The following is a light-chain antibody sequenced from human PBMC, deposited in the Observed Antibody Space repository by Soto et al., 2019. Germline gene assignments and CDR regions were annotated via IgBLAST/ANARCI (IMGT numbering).Light chain of an antibody. CDR1: QGVASRY. CDR2: GAS. V-gene: IGKV3-20*01. J-gene: IGKJ5*01. Sequence: EIVLTQSPGTLSLSPGERATLSCRASQGVASRYLAWYQQKPGQAPRLLIYGASTRATGIPDRFSGSGLGTDFTLTIIRLEPEDFAVYYCQQYGSSPIAFGQGTRLEIK. CDR3: QQYGSSPIA.